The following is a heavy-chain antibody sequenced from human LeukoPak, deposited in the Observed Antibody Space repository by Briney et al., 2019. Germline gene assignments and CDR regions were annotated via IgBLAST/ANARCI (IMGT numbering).Heavy chain of an antibody. CDR1: GCSISSYY. CDR2: IYYSGST. Sequence: PSETLSLTCTVSGCSISSYYWSWIRQPPGKGLEWIGYIYYSGSTNYNPSLKSRVTISVDTSKNQFSLKVSSVTAADTAVYYCARARGSYFPYTPFDYWGQGTLVTVSS. CDR3: ARARGSYFPYTPFDY. J-gene: IGHJ4*02. V-gene: IGHV4-59*01. D-gene: IGHD1-26*01.